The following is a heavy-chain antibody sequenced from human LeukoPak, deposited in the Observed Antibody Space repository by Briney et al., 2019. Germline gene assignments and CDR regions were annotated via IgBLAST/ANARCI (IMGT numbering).Heavy chain of an antibody. CDR2: INPRGGST. CDR1: GYTFTSHF. Sequence: ASVKVSCKASGYTFTSHFMHWVRQAPGQGLEWMGIINPRGGSTSYTQKFQGRVTMTRDTSTSTVYMELSSLRSEDTAVYYCAKGRTVYDSSGYLDYWGQGTLVTVSS. V-gene: IGHV1-46*01. CDR3: AKGRTVYDSSGYLDY. J-gene: IGHJ4*02. D-gene: IGHD3-22*01.